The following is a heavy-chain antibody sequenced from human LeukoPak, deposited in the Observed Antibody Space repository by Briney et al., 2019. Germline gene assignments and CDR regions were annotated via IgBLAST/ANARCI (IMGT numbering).Heavy chain of an antibody. CDR3: AKDRGASSWYNPSYFDY. J-gene: IGHJ4*02. CDR2: LRYDGSNK. CDR1: GFSFSSYG. Sequence: GGSLRLSCAASGFSFSSYGMHWVRQAPGKGLEWVAFLRYDGSNKYYADSVTGRFTISRDNSKNTLYLQMNSLRTDDTAVYYCAKDRGASSWYNPSYFDYWAREPWSPSPQ. V-gene: IGHV3-30*02. D-gene: IGHD6-13*01.